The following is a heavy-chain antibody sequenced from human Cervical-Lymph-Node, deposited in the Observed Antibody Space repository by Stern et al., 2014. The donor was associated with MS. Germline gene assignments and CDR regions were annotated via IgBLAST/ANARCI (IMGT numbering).Heavy chain of an antibody. CDR3: ARGYGGNPIDY. Sequence: QVQLVESGPGLVTPSETLSLTCTVSGGSISSYYWSWIRQPPGKGLEWIGDIYYSGSTNYNPYLKSRVTISVDTSKNQFSLKLSSVTAADTAVYYCARGYGGNPIDYWGQGTLVTVSS. CDR2: IYYSGST. V-gene: IGHV4-59*01. J-gene: IGHJ4*02. D-gene: IGHD4-23*01. CDR1: GGSISSYY.